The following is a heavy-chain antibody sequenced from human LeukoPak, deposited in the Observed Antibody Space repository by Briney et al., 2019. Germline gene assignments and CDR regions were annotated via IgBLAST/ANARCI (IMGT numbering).Heavy chain of an antibody. Sequence: SETLSLTCAVSGDSFSSHYWTWIRQPPGRGLEWIGYISYIGTTNYNPSLKSRVTISIDTSENQFSLKLSSVTTADTAVYYCARDLVTVTKGFDIWGLGTMVSVSS. V-gene: IGHV4-59*11. CDR1: GDSFSSHY. CDR3: ARDLVTVTKGFDI. CDR2: ISYIGTT. J-gene: IGHJ3*02. D-gene: IGHD4-17*01.